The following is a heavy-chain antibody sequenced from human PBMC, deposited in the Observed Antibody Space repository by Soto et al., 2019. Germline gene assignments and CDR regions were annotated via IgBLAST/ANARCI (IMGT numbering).Heavy chain of an antibody. CDR1: GFSFSDYG. CDR3: GKDLMGEQWLGVMHY. V-gene: IGHV3-30*18. Sequence: QVQLEESGGNVVQPGRSLRLSCAASGFSFSDYGMHWVHQAPGKGLESVALLSYDGDKEYYADSVKGRFTISRDNSKNTVFLQMNSLRPEDTAVYYCGKDLMGEQWLGVMHYWGQGTLVTVSS. D-gene: IGHD6-19*01. CDR2: LSYDGDKE. J-gene: IGHJ4*02.